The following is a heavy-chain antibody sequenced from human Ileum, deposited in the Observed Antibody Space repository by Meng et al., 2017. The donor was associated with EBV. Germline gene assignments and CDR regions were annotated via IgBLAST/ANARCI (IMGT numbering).Heavy chain of an antibody. J-gene: IGHJ4*02. CDR1: GLTFSSYA. CDR2: ISGSGGST. D-gene: IGHD5-18*01. CDR3: AKDFSIQLWLEGSDY. V-gene: IGHV3-23*01. Sequence: LLEAGGGLVQPGGSLRLSCAASGLTFSSYAMSWVRQAPGKGLEWVSAISGSGGSTYYADSVKGRFTISRDNSKNTLYLQMNSLRAEDTAVYYCAKDFSIQLWLEGSDYWGQGTLVTVSS.